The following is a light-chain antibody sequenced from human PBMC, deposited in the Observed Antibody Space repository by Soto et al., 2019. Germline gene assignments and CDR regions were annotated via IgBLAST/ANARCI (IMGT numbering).Light chain of an antibody. CDR2: GAS. V-gene: IGKV3-20*01. J-gene: IGKJ1*01. CDR3: QHYGSSLWT. Sequence: EIVLTQSPGTLSVSPGERATLSCRASQSVSSSYLAWYQQKPGQAPRLLIYGASSRATGIPDRFSGSGSGIDFTLTISRLEPEDFAVYYCQHYGSSLWTFGQGTKVEIK. CDR1: QSVSSSY.